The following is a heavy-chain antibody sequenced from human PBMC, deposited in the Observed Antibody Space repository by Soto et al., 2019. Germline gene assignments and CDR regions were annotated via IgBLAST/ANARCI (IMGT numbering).Heavy chain of an antibody. V-gene: IGHV1-69*13. CDR3: ARVAPRYIKATYYYYGMDV. J-gene: IGHJ6*02. CDR2: IIPIFGTA. Sequence: ASVKASCKASGGTFSSYAISWVRQAPGQGLEWMGGIIPIFGTANYAQKFQGRVTITADESTSTAYMELSSLRSEDTAVYYCARVAPRYIKATYYYYGMDVWGQGTTVTVSS. D-gene: IGHD5-18*01. CDR1: GGTFSSYA.